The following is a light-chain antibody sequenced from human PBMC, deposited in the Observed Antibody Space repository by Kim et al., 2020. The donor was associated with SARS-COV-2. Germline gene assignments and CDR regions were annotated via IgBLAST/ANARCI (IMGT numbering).Light chain of an antibody. CDR3: QQYYSAPRT. J-gene: IGKJ1*01. CDR1: QSVLYSSNNKNY. Sequence: ATINDKSSQSVLYSSNNKNYLAWYQQKPGQPPKLLIYWASTRESGVPDRFSGSGSGTDFTLTISSLQAEDVAVYYCQQYYSAPRTFGQGTKVDIK. CDR2: WAS. V-gene: IGKV4-1*01.